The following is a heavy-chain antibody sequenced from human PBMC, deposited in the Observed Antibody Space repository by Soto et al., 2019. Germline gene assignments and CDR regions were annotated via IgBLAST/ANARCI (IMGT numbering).Heavy chain of an antibody. J-gene: IGHJ6*02. CDR3: ARAGAYYYDSSGYYRYYYYGMDV. Sequence: GGSLRLSCAASGFTFSSYAMSWVRQAPGKGLEWVSSISGTGGTTYYTDSVKGRFTFSRDNSTSTAYMELSSLRSEDTAVYYCARAGAYYYDSSGYYRYYYYGMDVWGQGTTVTVSS. CDR1: GFTFSSYA. CDR2: ISGTGGTT. D-gene: IGHD3-22*01. V-gene: IGHV3-23*01.